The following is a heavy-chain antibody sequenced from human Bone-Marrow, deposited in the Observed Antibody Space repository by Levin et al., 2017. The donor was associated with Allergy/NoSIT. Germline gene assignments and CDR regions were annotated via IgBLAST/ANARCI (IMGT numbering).Heavy chain of an antibody. V-gene: IGHV4-59*01. CDR1: GAPFTGFY. CDR3: ARREAVPGTPYDY. D-gene: IGHD6-19*01. CDR2: IYFSGST. J-gene: IGHJ4*02. Sequence: ESLKISCTVAGAPFTGFYWTWIRQSPGKGLEWIGHIYFSGSTDYHPSLGSRVTISSDSSKNQFSLKLTSVTAADTAVYYCARREAVPGTPYDYWGQGTLVTVAS.